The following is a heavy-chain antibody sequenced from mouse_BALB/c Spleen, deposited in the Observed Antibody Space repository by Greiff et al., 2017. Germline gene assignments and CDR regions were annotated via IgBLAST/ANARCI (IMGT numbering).Heavy chain of an antibody. CDR2: IWSGGST. Sequence: VKLMESGPGLVQPSQSLSITCTVSGFSLTSYGVHWVRQSPGKGLEWLGVIWSGGSTDYNAAFISRLSISKDNSKSQVFFKMNSLQANDTAIYYCARNDGTGTFAYWGQGTLVTVSA. D-gene: IGHD4-1*01. CDR1: GFSLTSYG. CDR3: ARNDGTGTFAY. J-gene: IGHJ3*01. V-gene: IGHV2-2*02.